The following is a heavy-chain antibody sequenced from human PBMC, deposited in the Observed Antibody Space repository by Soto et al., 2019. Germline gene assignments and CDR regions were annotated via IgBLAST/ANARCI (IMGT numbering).Heavy chain of an antibody. CDR1: GFTFSSYA. CDR3: ARDHDYDFWSGYYPYGMDV. D-gene: IGHD3-3*01. Sequence: GGSLRLSCAASGFTFSSYAMHWVRQAPGKGLEWVAVISYDGSNKYYADSVKGRFTISRDNSKNTLYLQMNSLRAEDTAVYYCARDHDYDFWSGYYPYGMDVWGHGTTVTVS. CDR2: ISYDGSNK. V-gene: IGHV3-30-3*01. J-gene: IGHJ6*02.